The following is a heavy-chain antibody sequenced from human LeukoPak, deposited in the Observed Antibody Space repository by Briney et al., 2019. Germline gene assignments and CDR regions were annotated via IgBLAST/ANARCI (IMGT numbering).Heavy chain of an antibody. CDR2: ISGSGGST. J-gene: IGHJ4*02. Sequence: PGGSLRLSCAASGFIFSSYAMSWVRQAPGKGLEWVSAISGSGGSTYYADSVKGRFTISRDNSKNTLYLQMNSLRAEDTAVYYCAKLPVVTAIREGYFDYWGQGTLVTVSS. V-gene: IGHV3-23*01. CDR3: AKLPVVTAIREGYFDY. CDR1: GFIFSSYA. D-gene: IGHD2-21*02.